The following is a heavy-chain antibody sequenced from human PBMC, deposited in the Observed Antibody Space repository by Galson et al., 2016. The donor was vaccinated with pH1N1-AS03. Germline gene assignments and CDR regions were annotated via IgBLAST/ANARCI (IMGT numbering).Heavy chain of an antibody. V-gene: IGHV3-23*01. CDR3: AKHRLSMLLAVPVPFDC. CDR1: GFTFSSYV. Sequence: SLRLSCAASGFTFSSYVMSWVRQAPGKGLEWVSGISGSGNRTNYADSLKGRFTISRDNSKNTVYLQMNSLRADDSAIYYCAKHRLSMLLAVPVPFDCWGQGTLVTVSS. J-gene: IGHJ4*02. CDR2: ISGSGNRT. D-gene: IGHD2-8*01.